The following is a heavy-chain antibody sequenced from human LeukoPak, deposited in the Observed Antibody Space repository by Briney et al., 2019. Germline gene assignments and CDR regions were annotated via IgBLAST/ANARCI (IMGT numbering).Heavy chain of an antibody. J-gene: IGHJ4*02. CDR2: IRYDGNYK. CDR3: ARGRQLDY. D-gene: IGHD6-13*01. CDR1: GFSFNSYG. Sequence: GGSLRLSCVASGFSFNSYGMHWVRQAPGQGLEWVAFIRYDGNYKFDADSVKGRFTISRDNSRNTVYLHMNSLRIDDTAVYYCARGRQLDYWGQGTLVTVSS. V-gene: IGHV3-30*02.